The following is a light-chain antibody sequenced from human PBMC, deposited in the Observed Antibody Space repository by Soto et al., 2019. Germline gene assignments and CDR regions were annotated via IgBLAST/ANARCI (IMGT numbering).Light chain of an antibody. CDR2: DAS. J-gene: IGKJ5*01. Sequence: EIVLTQSPATLSLSPGERATLSCRASQTFSSHLAWYQQKPGQAPRLLIYDASKRATGIPARFSDRGSGTDFTLTIRSLEPEDFAVYSCQQRSSWPPVITFGQGTRLEIK. CDR3: QQRSSWPPVIT. CDR1: QTFSSH. V-gene: IGKV3-11*01.